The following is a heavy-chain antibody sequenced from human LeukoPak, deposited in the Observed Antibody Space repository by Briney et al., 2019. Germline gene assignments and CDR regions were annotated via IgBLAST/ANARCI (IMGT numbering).Heavy chain of an antibody. J-gene: IGHJ4*02. CDR3: ARDLPQIEY. CDR2: INWNGGST. D-gene: IGHD3-22*01. V-gene: IGHV3-20*04. Sequence: GRCLRLSCAASGSTFDDYDMNWVRQAPGKGLEWVSGINWNGGSTDYADSVKGRFTISRDNAKNSLYLQMNSLRAEDTALYYCARDLPQIEYWGQGTLVTVSS. CDR1: GSTFDDYD.